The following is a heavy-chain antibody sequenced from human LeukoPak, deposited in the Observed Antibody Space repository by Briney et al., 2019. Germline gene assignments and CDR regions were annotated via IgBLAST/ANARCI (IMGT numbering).Heavy chain of an antibody. J-gene: IGHJ1*01. CDR1: GFTFTNYA. Sequence: GGSLRLSCAASGFTFTNYAMSWVRQAPGKGLEWVSTISASGDSTNYADSVKGRFTISRDNSKNTLYLQTNSLRAEDTAVYHSAKDSAIVRRGQVEYFQEWGQGTPVTAS. D-gene: IGHD3/OR15-3a*01. CDR2: ISASGDST. V-gene: IGHV3-23*01. CDR3: AKDSAIVRRGQVEYFQE.